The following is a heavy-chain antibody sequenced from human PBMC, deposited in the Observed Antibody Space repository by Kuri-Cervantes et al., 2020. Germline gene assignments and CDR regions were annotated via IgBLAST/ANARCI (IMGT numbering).Heavy chain of an antibody. CDR2: ISYDGSNK. V-gene: IGHV3-30*18. Sequence: GESLKISCAASGFTFSSYGMHWVRQAPGKGLEWVAVISYDGSNKYYADSVKGRFTISRDNSKNSLYLQMNSLRAEDTALYYCAKSSGRSRGDYFDYWGQGTLVTVSS. J-gene: IGHJ4*02. CDR1: GFTFSSYG. D-gene: IGHD6-19*01. CDR3: AKSSGRSRGDYFDY.